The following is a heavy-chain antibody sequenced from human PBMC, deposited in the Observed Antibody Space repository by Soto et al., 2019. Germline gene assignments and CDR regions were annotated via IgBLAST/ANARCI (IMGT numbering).Heavy chain of an antibody. Sequence: ASVKVSCKASGYTFTSYDINWVRQATGQGLEWMGWMNPNSGNTGYAQKFQGRVTMTRNTSISTAYMELSSLRSEDTAVYYCASGAPQGDLAYYYYMDVWGKGTTVTVSS. CDR1: GYTFTSYD. CDR3: ASGAPQGDLAYYYYMDV. V-gene: IGHV1-8*01. J-gene: IGHJ6*03. CDR2: MNPNSGNT. D-gene: IGHD2-21*02.